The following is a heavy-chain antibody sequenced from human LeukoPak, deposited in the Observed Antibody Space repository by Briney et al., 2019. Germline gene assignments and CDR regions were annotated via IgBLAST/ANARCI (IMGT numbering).Heavy chain of an antibody. Sequence: ASVKVSCKASGYTFTSYDINWVRQATGQGLEWMGWMNPNSGNTGYAQKFQGRVTITTDESTSTAYMELSSLRSEDTAVYYCARDWTPYYYDSSGSSGYFDYWGQGTLVTVSS. CDR3: ARDWTPYYYDSSGSSGYFDY. J-gene: IGHJ4*02. CDR2: MNPNSGNT. V-gene: IGHV1-8*01. CDR1: GYTFTSYD. D-gene: IGHD3-22*01.